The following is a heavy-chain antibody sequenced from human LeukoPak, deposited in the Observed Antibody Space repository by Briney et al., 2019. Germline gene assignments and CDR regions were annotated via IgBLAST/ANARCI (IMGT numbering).Heavy chain of an antibody. CDR3: ASEGQLVRQYIY. V-gene: IGHV3-7*01. Sequence: GGSLRLSCAASGFTFSSYAMSWVRQAPGKGLEWVANIKQDGSEKFYVDSVRGRFTISRDNAQNSLYLQMDSLRAEDTAVYYCASEGQLVRQYIYWGQGTLVTVSS. CDR2: IKQDGSEK. J-gene: IGHJ4*02. CDR1: GFTFSSYA. D-gene: IGHD6-6*01.